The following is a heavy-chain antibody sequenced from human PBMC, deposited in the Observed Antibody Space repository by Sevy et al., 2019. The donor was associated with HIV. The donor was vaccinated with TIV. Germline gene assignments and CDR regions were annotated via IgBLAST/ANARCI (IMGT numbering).Heavy chain of an antibody. CDR3: AKALNPALESMLQVNLRTLKGFDV. CDR2: ISGPGYNT. CDR1: AFTFNTHA. J-gene: IGHJ3*01. D-gene: IGHD2-8*01. Sequence: GGSLRLSCAASAFTFNTHAMNWVRQAPGKGLEWVSTISGPGYNTYYADSVKGRFTISRDNSQNTLHLQMNSLRADDTAVYYCAKALNPALESMLQVNLRTLKGFDVWGQGTMVTVSS. V-gene: IGHV3-23*01.